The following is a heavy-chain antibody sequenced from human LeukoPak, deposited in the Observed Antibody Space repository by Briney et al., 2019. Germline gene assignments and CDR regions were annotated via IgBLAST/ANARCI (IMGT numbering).Heavy chain of an antibody. J-gene: IGHJ4*02. CDR1: GYTFTSYY. V-gene: IGHV1-46*01. Sequence: GASVKVSCKASGYTFTSYYMHWVRQAPGQGLEWMGLINPSGGSTSYAQKFQGRVTMTRDTSTSTVYMELSSLRSEDTAVYYCARRRYYSDSSGFNVYYFDYWGQGTLVTVSS. D-gene: IGHD3-22*01. CDR2: INPSGGST. CDR3: ARRRYYSDSSGFNVYYFDY.